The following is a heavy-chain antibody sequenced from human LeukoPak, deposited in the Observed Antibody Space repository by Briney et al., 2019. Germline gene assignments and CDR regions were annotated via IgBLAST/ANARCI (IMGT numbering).Heavy chain of an antibody. CDR3: AITDSPFDY. V-gene: IGHV3-74*01. CDR2: INSDGSST. Sequence: GGSQRLSCAASGFTFNNYWMHWVRQAPGKGLVWVSRINSDGSSTSYADSVKGRFTISRDNAKNTLYLQMNSLRAEDTAVYYCAITDSPFDYWGQGTLVTVSS. J-gene: IGHJ4*02. CDR1: GFTFNNYW. D-gene: IGHD1-14*01.